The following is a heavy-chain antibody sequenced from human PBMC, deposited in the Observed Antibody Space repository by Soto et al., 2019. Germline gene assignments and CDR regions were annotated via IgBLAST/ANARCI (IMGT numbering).Heavy chain of an antibody. CDR1: GGSFSGYY. Sequence: QVQLQQWGAGLLKPSETLSLTCAVYGGSFSGYYWSWIRQPPGKGLEWIGEINHSGSTNYNPSLKSRVTISVDTSQNQFSLKLSSVTAADTAVYYCATEHSYCSGGSCYFNDAFDIWGQGTMVTVSS. CDR2: INHSGST. D-gene: IGHD2-15*01. J-gene: IGHJ3*02. CDR3: ATEHSYCSGGSCYFNDAFDI. V-gene: IGHV4-34*01.